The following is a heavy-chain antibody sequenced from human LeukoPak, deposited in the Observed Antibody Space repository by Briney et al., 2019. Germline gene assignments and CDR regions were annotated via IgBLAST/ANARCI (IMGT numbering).Heavy chain of an antibody. CDR1: GFTVSSNY. CDR2: IYSGGST. Sequence: GGSLRLSCAASGFTVSSNYMSWVRQAPGKGLEWVSVIYSGGSTYYADSVKGRFTISRDNSKNTLYLQMNSLRAEDTAVYYCARGFELITFGGAIGKLNWFDSWGQGTLVTVSS. J-gene: IGHJ5*01. D-gene: IGHD3-16*02. CDR3: ARGFELITFGGAIGKLNWFDS. V-gene: IGHV3-66*01.